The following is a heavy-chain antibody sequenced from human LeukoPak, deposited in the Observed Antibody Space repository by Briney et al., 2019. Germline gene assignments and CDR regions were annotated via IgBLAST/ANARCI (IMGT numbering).Heavy chain of an antibody. Sequence: PSETLSLTCTVSGGSISSGGYYWSWIRQHPGKGLEWIGYIYYSGSTYYNPSLKSRVAISVDTSKNQFSLKLSSVTAADTAVYYCARVSFGAFDIWGQGTMVTVSS. CDR1: GGSISSGGYY. V-gene: IGHV4-31*03. D-gene: IGHD3-16*01. CDR3: ARVSFGAFDI. J-gene: IGHJ3*02. CDR2: IYYSGST.